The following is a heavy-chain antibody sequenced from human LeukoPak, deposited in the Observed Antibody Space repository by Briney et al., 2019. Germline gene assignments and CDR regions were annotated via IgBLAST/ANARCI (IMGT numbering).Heavy chain of an antibody. CDR2: TNPSGGST. Sequence: ASVKVSCKASGYTFTSYYMHWVRQAPGQGLEWMGITNPSGGSTSYAQKFQGRVTMTRDTSTSTVYMELSSLRSEDTAVYYCARGNGITRWAHAFDIWGQGTMVTVSS. J-gene: IGHJ3*02. CDR1: GYTFTSYY. CDR3: ARGNGITRWAHAFDI. V-gene: IGHV1-46*01. D-gene: IGHD3-10*01.